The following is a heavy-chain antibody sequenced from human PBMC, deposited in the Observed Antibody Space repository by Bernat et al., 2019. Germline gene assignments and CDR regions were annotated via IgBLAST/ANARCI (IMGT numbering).Heavy chain of an antibody. CDR3: ARDFRTGPADS. CDR1: GFTFSRSG. Sequence: QVQLVEYGGGVVQPGTSLTLSCATSGFTFSRSGMHWVRQAPGKGLEWVAIIWNDGSRRYYADSVKGRFSISRDDSKSTLYLQINSLRAEDTAVYYCARDFRTGPADSWGQGTLVTVSS. V-gene: IGHV3-33*01. J-gene: IGHJ4*02. CDR2: IWNDGSRR.